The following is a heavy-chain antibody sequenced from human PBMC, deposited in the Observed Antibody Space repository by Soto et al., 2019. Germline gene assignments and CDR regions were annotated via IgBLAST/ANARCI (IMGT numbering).Heavy chain of an antibody. CDR2: INTYNGNT. V-gene: IGHV1-18*01. CDR1: GYTFSDYG. CDR3: ARRFIPENY. D-gene: IGHD3-16*01. Sequence: ASVKVSCKTSGYTFSDYGVSWLRQAPGQGLEWMGWINTYNGNTKYAEKFQGRVTLTTDPSTRTVFLELTSLKFDDAAVYYCARRFIPENYWGQGTRVTVSS. J-gene: IGHJ4*02.